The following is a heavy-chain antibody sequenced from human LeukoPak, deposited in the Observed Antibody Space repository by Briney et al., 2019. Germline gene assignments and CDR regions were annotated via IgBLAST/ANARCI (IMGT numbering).Heavy chain of an antibody. D-gene: IGHD2-2*01. CDR1: GGSISSGSYY. J-gene: IGHJ6*03. Sequence: SETLSLTCTVSGGSISSGSYYWSWIRQPAGKGLEWIGRIYTSGSTSYNPSLKSRVTISVDTSKNQFSLKLSSVTAADTAVYYCARVNVVGYYYYYMDVWGKGTTVTVSS. V-gene: IGHV4-61*02. CDR2: IYTSGST. CDR3: ARVNVVGYYYYYMDV.